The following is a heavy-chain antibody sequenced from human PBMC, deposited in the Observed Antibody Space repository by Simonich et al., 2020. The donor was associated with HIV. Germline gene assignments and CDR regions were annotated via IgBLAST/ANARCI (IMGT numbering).Heavy chain of an antibody. D-gene: IGHD2-15*01. Sequence: GLEWIGYIYYSGSTNYNPSLKSRVTISVDTSKNQFSLKLSSVTAADTAVYYCARDDGYCSGGSCYGGWWYFDLWGRGTLVTVSS. CDR3: ARDDGYCSGGSCYGGWWYFDL. J-gene: IGHJ2*01. CDR2: IYYSGST. V-gene: IGHV4-59*01.